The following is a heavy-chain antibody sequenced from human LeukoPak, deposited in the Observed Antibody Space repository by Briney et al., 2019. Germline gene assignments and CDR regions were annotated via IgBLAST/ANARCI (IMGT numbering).Heavy chain of an antibody. D-gene: IGHD6-19*01. CDR3: ARVDSSGWYDEVDH. CDR2: ITAYSRDT. Sequence: ASVKASCKASGYIFISYGIMWVRQAPGQGLEWMGWITAYSRDTNYTQKVHDRVTMTADTSTSTAYLELRSLRSDDTAIYYCARVDSSGWYDEVDHWGQGTLVIVSP. CDR1: GYIFISYG. J-gene: IGHJ4*02. V-gene: IGHV1-18*01.